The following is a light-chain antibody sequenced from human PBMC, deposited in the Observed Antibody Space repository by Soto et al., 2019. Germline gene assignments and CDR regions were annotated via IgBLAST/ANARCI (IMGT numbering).Light chain of an antibody. CDR3: QQYDDIPYT. V-gene: IGKV1-33*01. CDR2: DAS. CDR1: QDISDY. Sequence: DIQMTQAASSLSASVGDRVTITCQASQDISDYVNWYQQKPGKAPNLLIYDASNLKTGVPPRFSASRSGTDFTFTISSLQLEDFATYFCQQYDDIPYTFGQGTKLEIK. J-gene: IGKJ2*01.